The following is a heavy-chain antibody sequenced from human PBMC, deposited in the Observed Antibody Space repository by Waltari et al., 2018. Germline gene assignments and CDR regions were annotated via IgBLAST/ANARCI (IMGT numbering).Heavy chain of an antibody. D-gene: IGHD1-26*01. J-gene: IGHJ4*02. CDR1: GFTFSSYA. CDR2: ISGSGGST. Sequence: EVQLLEPGGGLVQPGGSLRLPCAASGFTFSSYAMSWVRQAPGKGLEWVSAISGSGGSTYYADSVKGRFTISRDNSKNTLYLQMNSLRAEDTAVYYCAKPPHQELLWDYWGQGTLVTVSS. CDR3: AKPPHQELLWDY. V-gene: IGHV3-23*01.